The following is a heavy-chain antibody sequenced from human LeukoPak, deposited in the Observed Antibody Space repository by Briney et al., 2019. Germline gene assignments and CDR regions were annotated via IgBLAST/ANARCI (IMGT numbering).Heavy chain of an antibody. V-gene: IGHV3-7*01. CDR2: IKQDGSDK. Sequence: GGSLRLSCAASGFTFSSYWMSWVRQAPGKGLEWVANIKQDGSDKYYVDSVKGRFTISRDNAKNSLYLQMNSLRAEDTAVYYCAREGESGYVWGSYRNFDYWGQGTLVTVSS. CDR1: GFTFSSYW. CDR3: AREGESGYVWGSYRNFDY. D-gene: IGHD3-16*02. J-gene: IGHJ4*02.